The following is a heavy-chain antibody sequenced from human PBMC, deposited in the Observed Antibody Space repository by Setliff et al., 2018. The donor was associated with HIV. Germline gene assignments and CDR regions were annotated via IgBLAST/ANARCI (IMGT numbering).Heavy chain of an antibody. J-gene: IGHJ6*03. Sequence: SVKVSCKASGGTFSRNAISWVRQAPGQGPEWIGGITPIFGTPKYAQKFQGRVTITADESRSTAYLELSSLRSEDTAVYYCATAGEMATIGYSYYYMGVCGKGTTVTVSS. CDR1: GGTFSRNA. V-gene: IGHV1-69*13. CDR3: ATAGEMATIGYSYYYMGV. CDR2: ITPIFGTP. D-gene: IGHD3-10*01.